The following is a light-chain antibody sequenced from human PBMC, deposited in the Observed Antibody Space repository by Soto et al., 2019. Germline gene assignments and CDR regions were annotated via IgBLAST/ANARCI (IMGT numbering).Light chain of an antibody. V-gene: IGKV3-11*01. CDR1: QSVSSY. CDR2: DAS. CDR3: QQRSNWPIT. J-gene: IGKJ5*01. Sequence: EIVLTQSPATLSLSPAEISTLSCMASQSVSSYLAWYQQKPGQAPRLLIYDASNRATGIPARFSGSGSGTDFTLTISSLEPEDFAVYYCQQRSNWPITFGQGTRLEIK.